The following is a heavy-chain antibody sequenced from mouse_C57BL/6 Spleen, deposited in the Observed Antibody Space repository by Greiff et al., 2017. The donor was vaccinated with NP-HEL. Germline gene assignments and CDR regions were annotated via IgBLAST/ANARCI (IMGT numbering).Heavy chain of an antibody. CDR3: ARGSPNWQYYFDY. J-gene: IGHJ2*01. CDR1: GYSITSGYY. V-gene: IGHV3-6*01. Sequence: EVKLQESGPGLVKPSQSLSLTCSVTGYSITSGYYWNWIRQSPGNKLEWVGYISYDGSNNYNPSLKNRISITRDTSKNQFFLKLSSVTTEDTATYYCARGSPNWQYYFDYWGQGTTLTVSS. D-gene: IGHD4-1*01. CDR2: ISYDGSN.